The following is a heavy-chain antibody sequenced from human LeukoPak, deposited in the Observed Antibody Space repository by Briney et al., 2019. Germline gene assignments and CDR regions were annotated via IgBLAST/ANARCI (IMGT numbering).Heavy chain of an antibody. Sequence: GGSLRLSCAASGFTFSSYGMHWVRQAPGKGLEWVAFIRYDESNKYYADSVKGRFTISRDNSKNTLYLQMNSLRVEDTAVYYCVKDGSGSFYWGQGTLVTLSS. D-gene: IGHD3-10*01. V-gene: IGHV3-30*02. CDR3: VKDGSGSFY. J-gene: IGHJ4*02. CDR1: GFTFSSYG. CDR2: IRYDESNK.